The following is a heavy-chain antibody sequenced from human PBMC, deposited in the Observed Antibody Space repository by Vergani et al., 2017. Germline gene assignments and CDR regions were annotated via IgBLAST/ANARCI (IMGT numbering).Heavy chain of an antibody. Sequence: QVQLQESGPGLVKPSETLSLTCAVYGGSFSGYYWSWIRQPPGKGLEWIGEINHSGSTNYNPSLKSRVTISVDTSKNQFSLKLSSVTAADTAVYYCARTYSSSWYGSWFDPWGQGTLVTVSS. V-gene: IGHV4-34*01. J-gene: IGHJ5*02. CDR1: GGSFSGYY. CDR2: INHSGST. D-gene: IGHD6-13*01. CDR3: ARTYSSSWYGSWFDP.